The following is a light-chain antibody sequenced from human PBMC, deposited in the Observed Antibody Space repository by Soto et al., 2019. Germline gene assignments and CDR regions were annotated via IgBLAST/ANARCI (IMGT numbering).Light chain of an antibody. V-gene: IGLV2-14*03. CDR1: SSDIGAYNF. CDR3: TSWTTSTTMI. J-gene: IGLJ2*01. Sequence: QSVLTQPASVSGSPGQSITISCTGTSSDIGAYNFVSWYQQHPGKAPKLMLYDVNIRPSGVSNRFSGSKSGNTASLTISVLPAEDAADYYCTSWTTSTTMIFGGGTKVTVL. CDR2: DVN.